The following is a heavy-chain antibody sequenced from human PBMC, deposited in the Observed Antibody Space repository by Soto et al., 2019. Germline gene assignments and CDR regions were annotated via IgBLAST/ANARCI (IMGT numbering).Heavy chain of an antibody. J-gene: IGHJ4*02. CDR3: ARAPRGIVATITD. CDR1: GGTFSSYA. CDR2: IIPIFGTA. D-gene: IGHD5-12*01. Sequence: QVQLVQSGAEVKQPGSSVKVACKASGGTFSSYAISWVRQSPGQVLEWMGGIIPIFGTANYAQKFQGRVAITADESTSKAYMELSSLRSEATAVYYCARAPRGIVATITDGGQGTLVTVSS. V-gene: IGHV1-69*01.